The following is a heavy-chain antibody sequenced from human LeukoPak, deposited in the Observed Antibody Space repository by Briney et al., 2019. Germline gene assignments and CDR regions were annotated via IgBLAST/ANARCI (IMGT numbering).Heavy chain of an antibody. CDR1: GFTFSSYW. D-gene: IGHD5-24*01. CDR2: INSDGSST. J-gene: IGHJ1*01. CDR3: ASSERWLQPGPQH. Sequence: PGGSLRLSCAASGFTFSSYWMHWVRQAPGKGLVWVSRINSDGSSTSYADSVKGRFTISRDDAKNTLYLQMNSLRAEDTAVYYCASSERWLQPGPQHWGQGTLVTVSS. V-gene: IGHV3-74*01.